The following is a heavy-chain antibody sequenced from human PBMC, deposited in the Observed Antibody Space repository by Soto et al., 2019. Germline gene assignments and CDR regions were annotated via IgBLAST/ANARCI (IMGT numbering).Heavy chain of an antibody. J-gene: IGHJ4*02. D-gene: IGHD2-15*01. CDR1: GASISSTNW. CDR3: ARHIAVPTTRGFDY. V-gene: IGHV4-4*02. CDR2: IFHSGTT. Sequence: QVQLQESGPGLVKPSGTLSLTCAVSGASISSTNWWSWVRQAPGEGLEWIGDIFHSGTTTYNPSLKSRIIISMDTSTNQLSLRLDSVTAADTAVYFCARHIAVPTTRGFDYWGQGNLVTVSS.